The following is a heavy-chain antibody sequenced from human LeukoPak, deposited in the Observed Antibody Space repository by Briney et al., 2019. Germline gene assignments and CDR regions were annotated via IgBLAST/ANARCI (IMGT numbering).Heavy chain of an antibody. D-gene: IGHD3-10*01. CDR1: GGSISSYY. Sequence: SETLSLTCTVSGGSISSYYWSWIRQPPGKGLEWIGTIYYSGTTYYTPSLKSRVTISVDTSKNQFSLKLTSVTAADTAVYYCASLYGSGSYYPSDYWGQGTLVTVSS. V-gene: IGHV4-59*12. CDR3: ASLYGSGSYYPSDY. J-gene: IGHJ4*02. CDR2: IYYSGTT.